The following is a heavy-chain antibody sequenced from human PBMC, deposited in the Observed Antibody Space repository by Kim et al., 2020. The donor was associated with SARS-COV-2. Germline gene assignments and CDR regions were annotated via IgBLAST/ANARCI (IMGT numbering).Heavy chain of an antibody. Sequence: GGSLRLSCAASGFTFSSYAMSWVRQAPGKGLEWVSAISGSGGSTYYADSVKGRFTISRDNSKNTLYLQMNSLRAEDTAVYYCAKSRGSYGSGSHDGGPPGVWGQGTTVTVSS. CDR1: GFTFSSYA. D-gene: IGHD3-10*01. CDR2: ISGSGGST. J-gene: IGHJ6*02. CDR3: AKSRGSYGSGSHDGGPPGV. V-gene: IGHV3-23*01.